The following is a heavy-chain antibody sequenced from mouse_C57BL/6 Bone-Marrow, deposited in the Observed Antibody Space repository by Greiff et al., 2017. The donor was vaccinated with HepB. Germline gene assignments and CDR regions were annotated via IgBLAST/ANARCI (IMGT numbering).Heavy chain of an antibody. CDR1: GFTFSSYA. CDR2: ISDGGSYT. Sequence: DVMLVESGGGLVKPGGSLKLSCAASGFTFSSYAMSWVRQTPEKRLEWVATISDGGSYTYYPDNVKGRFTISRDNAKNNLYLQMSHLKSEDTAMYYCARDKGGLLRWYFDVWGTGTTVTVSS. J-gene: IGHJ1*03. CDR3: ARDKGGLLRWYFDV. D-gene: IGHD1-1*01. V-gene: IGHV5-4*01.